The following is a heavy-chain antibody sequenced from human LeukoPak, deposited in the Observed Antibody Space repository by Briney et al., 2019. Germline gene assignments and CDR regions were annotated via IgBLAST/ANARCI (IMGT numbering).Heavy chain of an antibody. CDR3: ARVGGIAAIIDY. CDR2: IYYSGST. D-gene: IGHD6-13*01. V-gene: IGHV4-30-4*08. J-gene: IGHJ4*02. Sequence: SETLSLTCTVSGGSISSGDYYWSWIRQPPGKGLEWIGYIYYSGSTYYNPSLKSRVTISVDTSKYQFSLKLSSVTAADTAVYYCARVGGIAAIIDYWGQGTLVTVSS. CDR1: GGSISSGDYY.